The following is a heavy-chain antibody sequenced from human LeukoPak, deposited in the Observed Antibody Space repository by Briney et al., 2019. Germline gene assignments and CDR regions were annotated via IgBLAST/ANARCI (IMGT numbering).Heavy chain of an antibody. V-gene: IGHV4-34*01. CDR1: GGSFSGYY. D-gene: IGHD2-2*01. CDR3: ARGMGYCSSTSGRRKLRFDP. Sequence: SETLSLTCAVYGGSFSGYYWSWIRQPPGKGLEWIGEINHSGSTNYNPSLKSRVTISVDTSKNQFSLKLSSVTAADTAVYYCARGMGYCSSTSGRRKLRFDPWGQGTLVTVSS. CDR2: INHSGST. J-gene: IGHJ5*02.